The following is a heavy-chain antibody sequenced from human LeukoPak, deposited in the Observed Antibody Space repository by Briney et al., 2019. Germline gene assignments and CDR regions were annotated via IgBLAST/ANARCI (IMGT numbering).Heavy chain of an antibody. V-gene: IGHV1-69*05. CDR1: GGTFSSYA. CDR3: AREDDYSFDP. D-gene: IGHD4-11*01. CDR2: IIPIFGTA. J-gene: IGHJ5*02. Sequence: SVKVSCKASGGTFSSYAISWVRQAPGQGLEWMGRIIPIFGTANYAQKFQGRVTITTDESTGTAYMELSSLRSEDTAVYYCAREDDYSFDPWGQGTLVTVSS.